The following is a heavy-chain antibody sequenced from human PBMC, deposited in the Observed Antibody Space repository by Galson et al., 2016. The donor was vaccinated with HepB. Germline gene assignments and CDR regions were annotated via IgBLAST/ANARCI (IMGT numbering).Heavy chain of an antibody. Sequence: SLRLSCAASGFTFRYYSMHWVRQAPGRGLEWVAVISYDGNNEYYADSVKGRFPISRDTSKNTLYLQMNSLRAEDTAVYYCERAKPRPRVVGNYFDYWGQVTLVTVAS. CDR2: ISYDGNNE. J-gene: IGHJ4*02. V-gene: IGHV3-30-3*01. CDR1: GFTFRYYS. CDR3: ERAKPRPRVVGNYFDY. D-gene: IGHD2-2*01.